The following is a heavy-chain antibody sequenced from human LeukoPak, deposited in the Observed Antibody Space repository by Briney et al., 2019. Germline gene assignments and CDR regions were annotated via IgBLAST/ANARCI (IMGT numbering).Heavy chain of an antibody. D-gene: IGHD5-12*01. J-gene: IGHJ4*02. Sequence: GGSLRLSCAASGFTFSSYSMNWVRQAPGKGLEWVSSISSSSSYIYYADSVRGRFTISRDNAKNSLYLQMNSLRAEGTAVYYCARGRRYSGYEFDYWGQGTLVTVSS. CDR1: GFTFSSYS. V-gene: IGHV3-21*01. CDR3: ARGRRYSGYEFDY. CDR2: ISSSSSYI.